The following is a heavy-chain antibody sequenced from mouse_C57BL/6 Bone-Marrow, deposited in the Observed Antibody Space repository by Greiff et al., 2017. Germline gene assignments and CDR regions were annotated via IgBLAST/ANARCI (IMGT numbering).Heavy chain of an antibody. D-gene: IGHD1-1*01. J-gene: IGHJ2*01. V-gene: IGHV1-47*01. Sequence: QVQLKESGAELVKPGASVKMSCKASGYTFTTYPIEWMKQNHGKSLEWIGNFHPYNDDTKYNEKFKGKATLTVEKSSSTVYLELSRLTSDDSAVYYCARKKVYYGSSSAPYFDYWGQGTTLTVSS. CDR2: FHPYNDDT. CDR3: ARKKVYYGSSSAPYFDY. CDR1: GYTFTTYP.